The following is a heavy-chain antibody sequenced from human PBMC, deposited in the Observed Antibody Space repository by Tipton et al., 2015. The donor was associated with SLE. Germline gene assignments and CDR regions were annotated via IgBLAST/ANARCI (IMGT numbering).Heavy chain of an antibody. CDR3: AGDFGVVKIDY. J-gene: IGHJ4*02. V-gene: IGHV4-39*07. Sequence: TLSLTCAISGGSFSGYAWGWIRQPPGKGLEWIASIDYSGTTYYTPSLKSRVTISVDTSRDQFSLKLSSVTAADTAVYYCAGDFGVVKIDYWGQGTLVTVSS. D-gene: IGHD3-3*01. CDR1: GGSFSGYA. CDR2: IDYSGTT.